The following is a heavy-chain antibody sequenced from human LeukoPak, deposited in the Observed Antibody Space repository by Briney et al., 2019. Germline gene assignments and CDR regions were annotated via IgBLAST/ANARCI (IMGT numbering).Heavy chain of an antibody. Sequence: GGSLRLSWAASGFTFSSYEMNWVRKAPGKGLEWVSYISSSGSTIYYADSVKGRFTISRDNSKNTLYLQMNSLRAEDTAVYYCAREAAGTFDYWGQGTLVTVSS. CDR2: ISSSGSTI. CDR3: AREAAGTFDY. CDR1: GFTFSSYE. V-gene: IGHV3-48*03. D-gene: IGHD6-13*01. J-gene: IGHJ4*02.